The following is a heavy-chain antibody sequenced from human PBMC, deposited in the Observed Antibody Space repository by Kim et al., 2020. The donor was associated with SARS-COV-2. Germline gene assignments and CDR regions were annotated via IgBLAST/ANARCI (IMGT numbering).Heavy chain of an antibody. D-gene: IGHD3-22*01. J-gene: IGHJ3*02. Sequence: RFTISRDNAKNTLYLQMNSLRAEDTAVYYCARVPSYYDSSGYYPVNAFDIWGQGTMVTVSS. V-gene: IGHV3-74*01. CDR3: ARVPSYYDSSGYYPVNAFDI.